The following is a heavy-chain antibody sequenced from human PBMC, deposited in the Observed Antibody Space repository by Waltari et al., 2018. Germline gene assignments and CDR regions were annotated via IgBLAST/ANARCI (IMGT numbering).Heavy chain of an antibody. D-gene: IGHD1-20*01. Sequence: QLQLQESGPGLVKPSETLSLTCTVSGGSISSSSYYWGWIRQPPGKGLEWIGSIYYSWSTYYNPSLKSRVTISVDTSKNQFSLKLGSVTAADTAVYYCARHKWYNWNPRLFDYWGQGTLVTVSS. J-gene: IGHJ4*02. CDR1: GGSISSSSYY. V-gene: IGHV4-39*01. CDR2: IYYSWST. CDR3: ARHKWYNWNPRLFDY.